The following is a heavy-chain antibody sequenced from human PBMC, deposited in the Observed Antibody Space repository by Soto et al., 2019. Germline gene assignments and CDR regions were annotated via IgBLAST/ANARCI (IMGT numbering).Heavy chain of an antibody. D-gene: IGHD5-12*01. V-gene: IGHV1-69*02. Sequence: ASVKVSCKASGGTFSSYTISWVRQAPGQGLEWMGRIIPILGIANYAQKFQGRVTITADKSTSTAYMELSSLRSEDTAMYYCARGSGYSGYDWAAFDYWGQGTLVTVSS. J-gene: IGHJ4*02. CDR2: IIPILGIA. CDR1: GGTFSSYT. CDR3: ARGSGYSGYDWAAFDY.